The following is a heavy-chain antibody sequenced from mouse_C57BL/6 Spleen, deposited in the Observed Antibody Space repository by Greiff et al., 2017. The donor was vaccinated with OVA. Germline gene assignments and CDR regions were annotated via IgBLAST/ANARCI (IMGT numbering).Heavy chain of an antibody. CDR3: ARYSPGFFDY. CDR1: GYTFTSYD. Sequence: QVQLKESGPELVKPGASVKLSCKASGYTFTSYDINWVKQRPGQGLEWIGWIYPRDGSTEYNEKFKGKATLTVDTSSSTAYMELHSLTSEDSAVYFCARYSPGFFDYWGQGTTLTVSS. CDR2: IYPRDGST. V-gene: IGHV1-85*01. D-gene: IGHD4-1*01. J-gene: IGHJ2*01.